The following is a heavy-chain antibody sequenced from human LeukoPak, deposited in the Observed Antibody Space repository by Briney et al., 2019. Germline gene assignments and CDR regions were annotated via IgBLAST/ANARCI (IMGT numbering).Heavy chain of an antibody. CDR1: GFTFSSYW. V-gene: IGHV3-7*01. Sequence: PGGSLRLSCAASGFTFSSYWMSWVRQAPGKGLEWVANIKQDGSEKYYVDSVKGRFTISRDNAQNALNLQMNSLTAEDTAVYYCARDLAGRAAAGSVYFDPWGQGTLVTVSS. D-gene: IGHD6-13*01. CDR3: ARDLAGRAAAGSVYFDP. CDR2: IKQDGSEK. J-gene: IGHJ5*02.